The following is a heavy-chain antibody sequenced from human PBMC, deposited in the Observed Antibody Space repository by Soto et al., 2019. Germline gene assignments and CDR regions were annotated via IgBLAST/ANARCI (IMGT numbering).Heavy chain of an antibody. D-gene: IGHD4-4*01. V-gene: IGHV3-43*01. Sequence: PGGSLRLSCAASGFTFDDYTMHWVRQAPGKGLEWVSLISWDGGSTYYADSVKGRFTISRDNSKNSLYLQMNSLRTEDTALYYCAKEMGNQYYYCGVGVWGQGTTVTVPS. CDR3: AKEMGNQYYYCGVGV. CDR2: ISWDGGST. J-gene: IGHJ6*01. CDR1: GFTFDDYT.